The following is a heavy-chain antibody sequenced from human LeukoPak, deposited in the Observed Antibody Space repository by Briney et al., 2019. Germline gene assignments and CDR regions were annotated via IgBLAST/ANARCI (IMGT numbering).Heavy chain of an antibody. CDR1: GFTFSSYW. Sequence: GGSLRLSCAASGFTFSSYWMHWVRQAPGKGLVWVSHINRDGSSTTYADSVKGRFTISRDNSKNTLYLQMNSLRAEDTAVYYCARDRGYYDSSGYLTYWGQGTLVTVSS. D-gene: IGHD3-22*01. V-gene: IGHV3-74*01. J-gene: IGHJ4*02. CDR3: ARDRGYYDSSGYLTY. CDR2: INRDGSST.